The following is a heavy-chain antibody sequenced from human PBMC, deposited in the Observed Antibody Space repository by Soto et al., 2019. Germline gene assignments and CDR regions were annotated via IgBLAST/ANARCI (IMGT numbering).Heavy chain of an antibody. CDR3: ARGFLYYDSSGYYYFDY. CDR1: GGSISSGGYY. CDR2: IYYSGST. V-gene: IGHV4-31*03. Sequence: PSETLSLTCTVSGGSISSGGYYWSWIRQHPGKGLEWIGYIYYSGSTYYNPSLKSRVTISVDTSKNQFSLKLSSVTAEDTAVYYCARGFLYYDSSGYYYFDYWGQGTLVTVSS. J-gene: IGHJ4*02. D-gene: IGHD3-22*01.